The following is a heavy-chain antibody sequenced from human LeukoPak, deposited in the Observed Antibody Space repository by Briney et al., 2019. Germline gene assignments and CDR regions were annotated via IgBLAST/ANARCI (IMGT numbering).Heavy chain of an antibody. D-gene: IGHD6-13*01. Sequence: TGGSLRLSCAVSGFTFINYDIHWVRQVTGKGLEWVSAIGTAGDSYYLGSVKGRFTISREDAMSSSYLQMNSLRAGDTAVYYCARVRAAAGINWYFDLWGRGTLVIVSS. V-gene: IGHV3-13*04. CDR2: IGTAGDS. CDR1: GFTFINYD. CDR3: ARVRAAAGINWYFDL. J-gene: IGHJ2*01.